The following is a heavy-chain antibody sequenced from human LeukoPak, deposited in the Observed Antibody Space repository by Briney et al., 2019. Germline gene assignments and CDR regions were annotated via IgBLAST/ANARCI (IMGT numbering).Heavy chain of an antibody. CDR3: ARDRAAGRGAYFDY. CDR1: GVSISSGGYY. V-gene: IGHV4-31*03. J-gene: IGHJ4*02. D-gene: IGHD6-13*01. CDR2: IYYSGST. Sequence: SQTLSLTCTVSGVSISSGGYYWSWIRQHPGKGLEWIGYIYYSGSTVYNPSLKSRVTISVDTSKNQFSLNLSSVTAADTAVYYCARDRAAGRGAYFDYWGQGTLVTVSS.